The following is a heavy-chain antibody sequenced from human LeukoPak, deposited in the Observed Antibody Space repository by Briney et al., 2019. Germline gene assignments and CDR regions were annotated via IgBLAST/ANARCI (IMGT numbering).Heavy chain of an antibody. J-gene: IGHJ4*02. CDR1: GFTFTNYY. CDR2: INPSGSST. CDR3: AREESGGYFDY. V-gene: IGHV1-46*01. Sequence: ASVKVSCKASGFTFTNYYMHWVRQAPGQGLEWMGLINPSGSSTNYAQKFRGRVTMTRDTSTTTVYMELSSLRSEDTAVYYCAREESGGYFDYGGQGTLVTVYS. D-gene: IGHD2-8*02.